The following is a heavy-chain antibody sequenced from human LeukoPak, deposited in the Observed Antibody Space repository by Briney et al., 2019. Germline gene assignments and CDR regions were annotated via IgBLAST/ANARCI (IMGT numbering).Heavy chain of an antibody. Sequence: SETLSLTCAVYGGSFSGYYWSWIRQPPGKGLEWIGEINHSGSTNYNPSLKSRVTISVDTSKNQFSLKLSSVTAADTAVYYCARGLWFGVLNYWGQGTLVTVSS. CDR3: ARGLWFGVLNY. CDR1: GGSFSGYY. V-gene: IGHV4-34*01. J-gene: IGHJ4*02. CDR2: INHSGST. D-gene: IGHD3-10*01.